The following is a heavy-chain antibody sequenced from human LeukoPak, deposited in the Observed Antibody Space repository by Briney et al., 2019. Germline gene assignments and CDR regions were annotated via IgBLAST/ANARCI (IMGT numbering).Heavy chain of an antibody. V-gene: IGHV1-2*02. CDR2: INVNRGGT. CDR3: ARRYCSTTSCYYFDY. Sequence: ASLKVSCKASGYTFTDYYMHWVRQAPGQGLEWMGWINVNRGGTNYAQRFQDRVTMTRDTSITTAYMELNRLKPDDTAVYYCARRYCSTTSCYYFDYWGQGPLVTVSS. CDR1: GYTFTDYY. J-gene: IGHJ4*02. D-gene: IGHD2-2*01.